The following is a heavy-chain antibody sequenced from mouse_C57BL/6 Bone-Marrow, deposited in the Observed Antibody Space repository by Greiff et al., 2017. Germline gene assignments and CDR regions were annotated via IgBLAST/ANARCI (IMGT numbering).Heavy chain of an antibody. CDR1: GYAFTNYL. CDR3: ARKRYGSSPCYFDY. V-gene: IGHV1-54*01. Sequence: QVQLQQSGAELVRPGTSVKVSCKASGYAFTNYLIEWVTQRPGQGLEWIGVINPGSGGTNYNEKFKGKATLTADKSSSTAYMQLSSLTSEDSAVYFCARKRYGSSPCYFDYWGQGTTLTVSS. D-gene: IGHD1-1*01. J-gene: IGHJ2*01. CDR2: INPGSGGT.